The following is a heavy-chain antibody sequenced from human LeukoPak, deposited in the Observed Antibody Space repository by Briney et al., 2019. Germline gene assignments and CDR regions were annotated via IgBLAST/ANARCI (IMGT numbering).Heavy chain of an antibody. J-gene: IGHJ4*02. CDR2: IYYSGST. CDR1: GGSISSGDYY. Sequence: SETLSLTCTVSGGSISSGDYYWSWIRQPPGKGLEWIGYIYYSGSTYYNPSLKSRVTISVDTSKNQCSLKLSSVTAADTAVYYCARAIVDTATNFDYWGQGTLVTVSS. V-gene: IGHV4-30-4*01. D-gene: IGHD5-18*01. CDR3: ARAIVDTATNFDY.